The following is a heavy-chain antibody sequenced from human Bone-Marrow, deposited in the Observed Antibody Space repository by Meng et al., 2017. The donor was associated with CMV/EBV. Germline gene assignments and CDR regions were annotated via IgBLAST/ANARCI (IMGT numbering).Heavy chain of an antibody. J-gene: IGHJ6*02. Sequence: GESLKISCAASGFTFSSYWMHWVRQAPGKGLVWVSRINSDGSSTSYADSVKGRFTISRDNAKNTLYLQMNSLRAEDTAVYYCARVATYYYYGMDVWGPGNTVNVSS. CDR1: GFTFSSYW. CDR2: INSDGSST. CDR3: ARVATYYYYGMDV. D-gene: IGHD5-12*01. V-gene: IGHV3-74*01.